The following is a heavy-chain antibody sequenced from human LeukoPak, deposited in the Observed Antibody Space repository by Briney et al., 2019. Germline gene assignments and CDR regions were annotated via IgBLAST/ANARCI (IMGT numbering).Heavy chain of an antibody. J-gene: IGHJ4*02. CDR2: ISYDGRQN. V-gene: IGHV3-30*14. Sequence: GGSLRLSCAASGFTFSTYAMNWVRQAPGKGLEWVAVISYDGRQNYYADSVKGRFTISRDNPKNTLYLQMNSLRAEDTAVYYCARTTMVGGPFDYWGQGTLVTVSS. CDR3: ARTTMVGGPFDY. CDR1: GFTFSTYA. D-gene: IGHD3-10*01.